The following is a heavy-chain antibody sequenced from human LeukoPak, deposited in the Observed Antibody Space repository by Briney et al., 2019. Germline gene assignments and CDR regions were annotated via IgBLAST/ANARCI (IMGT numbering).Heavy chain of an antibody. CDR3: AREGVNGSYYKRVFDY. D-gene: IGHD1-26*01. J-gene: IGHJ4*02. Sequence: GGSLRLSCAASGFTFDDYGMSWVRQAPGKGLEWVSGINWNGGSTGYADSVKGRFTISRDNAKNSLYLRMNSLGAEDTALYYCAREGVNGSYYKRVFDYWGQGTLVTVSS. CDR2: INWNGGST. V-gene: IGHV3-20*04. CDR1: GFTFDDYG.